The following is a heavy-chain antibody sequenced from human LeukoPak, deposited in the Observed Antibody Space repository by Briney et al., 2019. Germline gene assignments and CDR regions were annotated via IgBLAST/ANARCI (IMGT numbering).Heavy chain of an antibody. J-gene: IGHJ4*02. V-gene: IGHV4-34*01. CDR2: INHSGGT. CDR1: GGSFSGYY. D-gene: IGHD2-15*01. Sequence: ALETLSLTCAVYGGSFSGYYWSWIRQPPGKGLEWIGEINHSGGTNYNPSLKSRVTISVDTSKNQFSLKLSSVTAADTAVYYCARGLLYYFDYWGQGTLVTVSS. CDR3: ARGLLYYFDY.